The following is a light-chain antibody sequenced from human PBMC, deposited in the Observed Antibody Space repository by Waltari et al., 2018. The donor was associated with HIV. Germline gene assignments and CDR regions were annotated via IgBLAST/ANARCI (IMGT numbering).Light chain of an antibody. J-gene: IGLJ3*02. V-gene: IGLV6-57*02. CDR3: QSYDSITWV. Sequence: NFMLTQPHSVSESPGQTVTIPCPGSSGSIASNYVQWDQQRPGSAPTTLIYEHNQRPAGVPDRFSGSIDSSSNSASLTISGLKTEDEADYYCQSYDSITWVFGGGTKLTVL. CDR2: EHN. CDR1: SGSIASNY.